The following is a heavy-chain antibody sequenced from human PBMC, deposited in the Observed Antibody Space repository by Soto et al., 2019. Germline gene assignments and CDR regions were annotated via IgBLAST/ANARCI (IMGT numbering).Heavy chain of an antibody. D-gene: IGHD2-21*02. CDR3: AREGYCGGDCFQRIFDNWFDP. CDR1: GDSVSSNSAA. J-gene: IGHJ5*02. Sequence: SQTLSLTCAISGDSVSSNSAAWNWIRQSPSRGLEWLGRTYYRSKWYNDYAVSVKSRITINPDTSKNQFSLQLNSVTPEDTAVYYCAREGYCGGDCFQRIFDNWFDPWGQGTLVTVSS. V-gene: IGHV6-1*01. CDR2: TYYRSKWYN.